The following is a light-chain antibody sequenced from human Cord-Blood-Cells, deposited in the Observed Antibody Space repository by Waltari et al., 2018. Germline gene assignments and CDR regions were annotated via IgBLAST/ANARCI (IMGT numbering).Light chain of an antibody. CDR3: QQSYNCPYT. CDR1: QSVSSY. J-gene: IGKJ2*01. Sequence: DIQITQSPSSLSASVEDRVTITCRASQSVSSYLNWYQQKPGKAPKLLIYDASNWESGVPARFSGSGSGTDFTLTISSLQPEDFAIYYCQQSYNCPYTFGQGTKVDIK. V-gene: IGKV1-39*01. CDR2: DAS.